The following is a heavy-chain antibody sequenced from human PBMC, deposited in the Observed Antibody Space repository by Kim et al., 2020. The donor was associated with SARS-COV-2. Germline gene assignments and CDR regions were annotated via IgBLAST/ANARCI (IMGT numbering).Heavy chain of an antibody. CDR2: IWYDGSNK. V-gene: IGHV3-33*01. J-gene: IGHJ6*02. CDR3: VRDPPQMATSNDMDV. CDR1: GFTFSSYG. D-gene: IGHD5-12*01. Sequence: GGSLRLSCAASGFTFSSYGMHWVRQAPGKGLEWVAVIWYDGSNKYYADSVKGRFTISRDNSKNTLYLQMNSLRAEDTAVYYCVRDPPQMATSNDMDVWGQGTTVTVSS.